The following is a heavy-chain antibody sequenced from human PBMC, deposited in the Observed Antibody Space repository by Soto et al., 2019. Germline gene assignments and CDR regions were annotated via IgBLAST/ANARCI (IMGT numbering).Heavy chain of an antibody. D-gene: IGHD3-22*01. CDR1: GGSFSGYY. CDR3: ATMGYYDSSHKPFDY. J-gene: IGHJ4*02. V-gene: IGHV4-34*01. Sequence: PSETQSLTCAVYGGSFSGYYWSWIRQPPGKGLEWIGEINHSGSTNYNPSLKSRVTISVDTSKNQFSLKLSSVTAADTAVYYCATMGYYDSSHKPFDYWGQGTLVTVSS. CDR2: INHSGST.